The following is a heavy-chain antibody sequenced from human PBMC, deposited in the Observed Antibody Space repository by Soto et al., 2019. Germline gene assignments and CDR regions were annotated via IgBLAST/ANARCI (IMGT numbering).Heavy chain of an antibody. CDR1: GFTFSYYG. CDR2: ISYDGSNK. V-gene: IGHV3-30*03. D-gene: IGHD2-15*01. Sequence: QVQLVESGGDVVQPGRSLRLSCAASGFTFSYYGIHWVRQAPGKGLEWVAVISYDGSNKYYADSVKGRFAISRDNSMNTRSLQMDGLGVEDSAVYYCATDVQVIPATGSTLENYLHYWGQGTLVPVSS. CDR3: ATDVQVIPATGSTLENYLHY. J-gene: IGHJ4*02.